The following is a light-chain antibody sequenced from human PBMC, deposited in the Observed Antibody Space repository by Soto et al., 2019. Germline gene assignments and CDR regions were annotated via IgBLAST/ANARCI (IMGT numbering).Light chain of an antibody. CDR3: QQYIFSPQT. J-gene: IGKJ1*01. CDR1: QTVNGNQ. V-gene: IGKV3-20*01. CDR2: GAS. Sequence: EVVLTQSPGTLSLSPGERATLSCRASQTVNGNQVAWYQQRPGQSPRLLLYGASSRATGIPDRFSGGGSGTDFTLTITRLEPEDFAVYYCQQYIFSPQTFGQGTKVEI.